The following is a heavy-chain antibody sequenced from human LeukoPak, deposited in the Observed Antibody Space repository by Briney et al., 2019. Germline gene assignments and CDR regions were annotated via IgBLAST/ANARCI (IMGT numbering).Heavy chain of an antibody. Sequence: GGSLRLSCAASGFKFDDNAMHRVRQAQGKGLEWVSGISWNSGSIGYADSVRGRFTISRDNAKKSLYLQMNSLRPEDTALYYCTKGSGSGTWYYFDYWGQGTLVTVSS. D-gene: IGHD6-13*01. CDR1: GFKFDDNA. V-gene: IGHV3-9*01. CDR2: ISWNSGSI. CDR3: TKGSGSGTWYYFDY. J-gene: IGHJ4*02.